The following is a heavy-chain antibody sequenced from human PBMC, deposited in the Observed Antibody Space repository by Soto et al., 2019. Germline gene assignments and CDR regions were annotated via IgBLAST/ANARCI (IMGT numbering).Heavy chain of an antibody. CDR2: ISSSGSTI. Sequence: PGGSLRLSCAASGFTFSSYEMSWVRQAPGKGLEWVSYISSSGSTIYYADSVKGRFTISRDNAKNSLYLQMNSLRAEDTAVYYCARDRVGWYTRRPYYFHYWGQGTLVTVSS. V-gene: IGHV3-48*03. J-gene: IGHJ4*02. D-gene: IGHD6-19*01. CDR1: GFTFSSYE. CDR3: ARDRVGWYTRRPYYFHY.